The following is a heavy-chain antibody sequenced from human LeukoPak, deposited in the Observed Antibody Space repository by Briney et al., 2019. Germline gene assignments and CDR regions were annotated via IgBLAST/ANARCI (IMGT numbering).Heavy chain of an antibody. CDR3: AKQGVPVANWFDP. D-gene: IGHD2-2*01. Sequence: GGSLRLSCAVSGFTFSSYAMSWVRQAPGRGLEWGSAISCSGGSTYYADSVKGRFTISRDNYKNTVYLQMNSLRAEDTAVYYCAKQGVPVANWFDPWGQGTLVTVSS. V-gene: IGHV3-23*01. J-gene: IGHJ5*02. CDR1: GFTFSSYA. CDR2: ISCSGGST.